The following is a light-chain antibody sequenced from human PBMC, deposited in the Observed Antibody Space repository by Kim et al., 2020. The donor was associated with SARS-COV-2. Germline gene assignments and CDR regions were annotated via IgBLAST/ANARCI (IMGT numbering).Light chain of an antibody. CDR3: HQYNNWPPNT. Sequence: TMMTQSPATLSVSPGETATLSCRASQNVRTYLAWYQQKPGQAPRLLIYGASTRATGIPARFSGSGSGTEFTLTISSLQSEDFAVYYCHQYNNWPPNTLGQGTKLEIK. CDR1: QNVRTY. J-gene: IGKJ2*01. V-gene: IGKV3-15*01. CDR2: GAS.